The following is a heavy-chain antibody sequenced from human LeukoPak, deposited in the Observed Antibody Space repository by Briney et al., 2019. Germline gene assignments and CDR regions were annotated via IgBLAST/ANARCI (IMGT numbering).Heavy chain of an antibody. V-gene: IGHV4-59*01. J-gene: IGHJ4*02. CDR3: ARALGSGWYHPFDY. D-gene: IGHD6-19*01. CDR1: GGSISSYY. CDR2: IYYSGST. Sequence: PSETLSLTCTVSGGSISSYYWSWIRQSPGKGLEWIGYIYYSGSTNYNPSLKSRVTISVDTSKNQFSLKLSSVTAADTALYYCARALGSGWYHPFDYWGQGALVTVSS.